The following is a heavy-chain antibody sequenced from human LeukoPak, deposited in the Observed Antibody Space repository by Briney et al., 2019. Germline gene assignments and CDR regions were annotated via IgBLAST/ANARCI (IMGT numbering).Heavy chain of an antibody. V-gene: IGHV3-30*04. D-gene: IGHD6-13*01. CDR3: AKEGDISSSWYLSNYFDY. CDR1: GFTFSNYA. Sequence: PGGSLRLSCAASGFTFSNYAMHWVRQAPGKGLEWVAVISYDGSNTYYADSVKGRFTISRDNSKNTLYLQMDSLRAEDTAVYYCAKEGDISSSWYLSNYFDYWGQGTLVTVSS. CDR2: ISYDGSNT. J-gene: IGHJ4*02.